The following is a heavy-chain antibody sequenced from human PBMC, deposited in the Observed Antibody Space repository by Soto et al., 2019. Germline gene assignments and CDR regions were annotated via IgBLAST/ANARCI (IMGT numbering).Heavy chain of an antibody. CDR1: GYSFISYD. D-gene: IGHD2-2*01. J-gene: IGHJ5*02. CDR2: MYPTSGNA. Sequence: QAQLVQSGAEVKKPGASVKVACKASGYSFISYDINWLRQATGQGLEWMGWMYPTSGNAGYAQKFQGRVTMTMNTSISTAYMELSNLTSEDTAVYYCARVAVECGSTSCSIVSGLAPCGQGTLVTVSS. V-gene: IGHV1-8*01. CDR3: ARVAVECGSTSCSIVSGLAP.